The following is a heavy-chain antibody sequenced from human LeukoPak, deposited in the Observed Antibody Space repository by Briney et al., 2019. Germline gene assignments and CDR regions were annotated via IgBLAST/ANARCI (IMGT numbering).Heavy chain of an antibody. J-gene: IGHJ4*02. Sequence: SETLSLTCTVSGGSISSYYWSWIRQPPGKGLEWIGYIYYSGSTNYNPSLKSRVTISVDTSKNQFSLKLSSVTAADTAVYYCARSGYSSSPFDYWGQGTLVTVS. CDR2: IYYSGST. D-gene: IGHD6-13*01. CDR3: ARSGYSSSPFDY. CDR1: GGSISSYY. V-gene: IGHV4-59*01.